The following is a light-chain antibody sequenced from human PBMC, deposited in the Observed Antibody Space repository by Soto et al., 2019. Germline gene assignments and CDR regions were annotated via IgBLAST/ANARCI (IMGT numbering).Light chain of an antibody. CDR3: QSYVRSLSGYV. CDR1: SSKIGADYD. J-gene: IGLJ1*01. CDR2: GNS. Sequence: QAVLTQPPSVSGAPGQRVTISFTGSSSKIGADYDVHWYQQLPGTAPKLLIYGNSTRPSGVPDRFSGSKSGTSATLDITGLRAGDLSDYYNQSYVRSLSGYVLGTGTKRTVL. V-gene: IGLV1-40*01.